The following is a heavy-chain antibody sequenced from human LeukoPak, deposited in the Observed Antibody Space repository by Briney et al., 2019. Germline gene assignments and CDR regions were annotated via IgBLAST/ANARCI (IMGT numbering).Heavy chain of an antibody. D-gene: IGHD6-13*01. CDR3: ARDSPYSSSWDFDY. V-gene: IGHV4-59*12. Sequence: PSETLSLTCTVSGGSISSYYWSWIRQPPGKGLEWIGSINYSGSTYYNPSLKSRVTISVDRSKNQFSLKLSSVTAADTAVYYCARDSPYSSSWDFDYWGQGTLVTVSS. CDR1: GGSISSYY. CDR2: INYSGST. J-gene: IGHJ4*02.